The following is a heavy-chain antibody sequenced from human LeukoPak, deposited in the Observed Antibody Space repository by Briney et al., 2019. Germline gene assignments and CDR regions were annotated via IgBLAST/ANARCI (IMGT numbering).Heavy chain of an antibody. D-gene: IGHD6-6*01. J-gene: IGHJ5*02. Sequence: GGSLRLSCAASRFTFSTYWMHWVRQAPGKGLVWVSRINSDGSSTGYADSVKGRFTISRDNAKNTLYLQMNSLRAEDTAVYYCAKDRIAARPDWFDPWGQGTLVTVSS. CDR3: AKDRIAARPDWFDP. CDR2: INSDGSST. V-gene: IGHV3-74*01. CDR1: RFTFSTYW.